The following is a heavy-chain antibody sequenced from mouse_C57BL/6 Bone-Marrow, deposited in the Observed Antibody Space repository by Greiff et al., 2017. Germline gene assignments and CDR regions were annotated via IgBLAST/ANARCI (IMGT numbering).Heavy chain of an antibody. CDR1: GYTFTDYE. D-gene: IGHD4-1*01. CDR2: IDPETGGT. J-gene: IGHJ1*03. Sequence: VQLQQSGAELVRPGASVTLSCKASGYTFTDYEMHWVKQTPVHGLEWIGAIDPETGGTAYNQKFKGKAILTADKSSSTAYMELRSLTSEDSAVYYCTRLGETGTKYFDVWGTGTTVTVSS. V-gene: IGHV1-15*01. CDR3: TRLGETGTKYFDV.